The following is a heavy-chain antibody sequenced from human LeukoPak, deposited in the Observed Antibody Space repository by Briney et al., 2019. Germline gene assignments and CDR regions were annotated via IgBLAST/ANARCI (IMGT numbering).Heavy chain of an antibody. J-gene: IGHJ4*02. CDR3: ATVSPRGSYYLDY. CDR1: GYTLTELP. V-gene: IGHV1-24*01. D-gene: IGHD1-26*01. CDR2: FDPEDGKT. Sequence: ASVKVSCKVSGYTLTELPMHWVRQAPGKGLEWMGGFDPEDGKTIYAQKFQGRVTMTEDTSTDTAYMELSSLRFEDTAVYYCATVSPRGSYYLDYWGQGTLVTVSS.